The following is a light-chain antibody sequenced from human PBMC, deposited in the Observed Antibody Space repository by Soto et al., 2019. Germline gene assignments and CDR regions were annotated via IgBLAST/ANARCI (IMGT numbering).Light chain of an antibody. J-gene: IGKJ3*01. Sequence: SVLSHSPGTLSLSPVERATLACRASQSVGSNLAWYQQKPGQAPRLLIFGASSRATGVPARFSGSGSGTEFTLTINSLQSEDFAVYFCQQYDNLPLTFGPGTKVDIK. V-gene: IGKV3-15*01. CDR1: QSVGSN. CDR3: QQYDNLPLT. CDR2: GAS.